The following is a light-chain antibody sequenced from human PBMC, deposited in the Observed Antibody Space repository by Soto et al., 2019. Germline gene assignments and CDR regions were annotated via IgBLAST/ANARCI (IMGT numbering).Light chain of an antibody. CDR2: QDS. Sequence: SYELTQPPSVSVSPGQTASITCSGDKLGDKYACWYQQKPGQSPVLVIYQDSKRPSGIPERFSGSNSGNTATLTISGTQAMDEADYYCQAWDSSTAHAVFGGGTQLTVL. V-gene: IGLV3-1*01. CDR1: KLGDKY. J-gene: IGLJ7*01. CDR3: QAWDSSTAHAV.